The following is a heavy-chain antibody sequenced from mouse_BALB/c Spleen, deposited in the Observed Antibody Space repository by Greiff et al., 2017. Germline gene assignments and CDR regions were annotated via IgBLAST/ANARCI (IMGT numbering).Heavy chain of an antibody. J-gene: IGHJ3*01. V-gene: IGHV5-4*02. CDR1: GFTFSDYY. CDR3: ASDRGANSAWFAY. Sequence: EVKLMESGGGLVKPGGSLKLSCAASGFTFSDYYMYWVRQTPEKRLEWVATISDGGSYTYYPDSVKGRFTISRDNANNNLYLQMSSLKSEDAAMYCCASDRGANSAWFAYWGQGTLVTVSA. D-gene: IGHD3-1*01. CDR2: ISDGGSYT.